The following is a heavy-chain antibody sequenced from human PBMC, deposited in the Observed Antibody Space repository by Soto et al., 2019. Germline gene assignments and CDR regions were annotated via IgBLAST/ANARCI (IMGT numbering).Heavy chain of an antibody. J-gene: IGHJ4*02. CDR3: ARASVMVTAPDY. CDR2: INAGNGNT. CDR1: GYTFTSYA. V-gene: IGHV1-3*05. D-gene: IGHD2-21*02. Sequence: QVQLVQSGAEEKKPGASVKVSCKASGYTFTSYAMHWVRQAPGQRLEWMGWINAGNGNTKYSQKFQGRVTITRDTSASTAYMELSSLRSEDTSVYYCARASVMVTAPDYWGQGTLVTVSS.